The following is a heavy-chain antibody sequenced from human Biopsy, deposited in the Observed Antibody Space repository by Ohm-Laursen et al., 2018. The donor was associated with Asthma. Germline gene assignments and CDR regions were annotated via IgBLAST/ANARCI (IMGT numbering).Heavy chain of an antibody. CDR2: VYYSGST. Sequence: TLSLTCVVSGGSINNFYWSWIRQPPGKGLESIGHVYYSGSTNYNPPLKSRVTISIDASKNQFSLKLTSVTAADTAVYYCARGVDRVTGLLDHFDSWGQGTLVTVSS. J-gene: IGHJ4*02. V-gene: IGHV4-59*01. D-gene: IGHD2-21*02. CDR3: ARGVDRVTGLLDHFDS. CDR1: GGSINNFY.